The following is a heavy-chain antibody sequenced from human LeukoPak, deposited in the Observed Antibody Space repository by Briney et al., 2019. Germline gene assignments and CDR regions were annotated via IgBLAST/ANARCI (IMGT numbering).Heavy chain of an antibody. Sequence: SETLSLTCTVCGYSISSGYYWGWIRQPPGKGLEWIGSIYHSGSTYYNPSLKSRVTISVDTSKNQFSLKLSSVTAADTAVYYCARAAYKYSSGYYYSRSWFDPWGRGTLVTVSS. CDR1: GYSISSGYY. D-gene: IGHD3-22*01. J-gene: IGHJ5*02. CDR2: IYHSGST. V-gene: IGHV4-38-2*02. CDR3: ARAAYKYSSGYYYSRSWFDP.